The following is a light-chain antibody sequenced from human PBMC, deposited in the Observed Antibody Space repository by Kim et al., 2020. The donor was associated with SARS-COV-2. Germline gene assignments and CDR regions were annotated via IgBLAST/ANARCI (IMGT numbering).Light chain of an antibody. V-gene: IGKV1-5*01. CDR1: QSISSW. CDR3: QQYNSYLYT. J-gene: IGKJ2*01. CDR2: DAS. Sequence: SASVGDRVTITCRASQSISSWLAWYQQKPGKAPKLLIYDASSLESGVPSRFSGSGSGTEFTLTISSLQPDDFATYYCQQYNSYLYTFGQGNKLDIK.